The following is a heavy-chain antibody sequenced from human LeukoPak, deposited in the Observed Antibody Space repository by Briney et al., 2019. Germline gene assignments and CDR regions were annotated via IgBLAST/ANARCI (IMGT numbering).Heavy chain of an antibody. V-gene: IGHV4-4*02. CDR1: GGPISSNNW. J-gene: IGHJ4*02. Sequence: PSETLSLTCAVSGGPISSNNWWGWVRQPPGKGLEWIGEIYHSGSPNYNPSLKSRVTISVDKSRNRFSLNLSSVTAADTAVYYCARVNINNWHSCDYWGQGTLVTVSS. D-gene: IGHD1-1*01. CDR3: ARVNINNWHSCDY. CDR2: IYHSGSP.